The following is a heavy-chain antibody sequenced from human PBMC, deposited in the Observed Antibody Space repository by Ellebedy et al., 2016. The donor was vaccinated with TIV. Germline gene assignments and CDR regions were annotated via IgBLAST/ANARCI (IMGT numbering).Heavy chain of an antibody. Sequence: GESLKISCTASGFTFSSYWMHWVRQAPGKGLVWVSHINSDGSSTNYADSVKGRFTISRDNAKNTLYLQMNSLRAEDTAVYYCAFQRLGSVYWGQGTLVTVSS. CDR3: AFQRLGSVY. CDR1: GFTFSSYW. J-gene: IGHJ4*02. D-gene: IGHD3-10*01. CDR2: INSDGSST. V-gene: IGHV3-74*01.